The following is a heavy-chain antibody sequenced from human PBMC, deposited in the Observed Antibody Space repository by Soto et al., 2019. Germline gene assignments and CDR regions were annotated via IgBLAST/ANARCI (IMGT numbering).Heavy chain of an antibody. CDR3: TKDRLVGYCSGGSCYRSGMDV. J-gene: IGHJ6*02. CDR1: GFTFSSYG. CDR2: ISYDGSNK. Sequence: QVQLVESGGGVVQPGRSLRLSCAASGFTFSSYGMHWVRQAPGKGLEWVAIISYDGSNKYYADSVKGRFTISRDNSKNTLYLQMNSLRAEDTAVYYCTKDRLVGYCSGGSCYRSGMDVWGQGTTVTVSS. V-gene: IGHV3-30*18. D-gene: IGHD2-15*01.